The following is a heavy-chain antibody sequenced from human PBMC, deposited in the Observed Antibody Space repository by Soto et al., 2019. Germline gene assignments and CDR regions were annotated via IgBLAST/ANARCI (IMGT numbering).Heavy chain of an antibody. Sequence: QITLNESGPTVVRPTETLTLTCRFSGFSLTTSGVGVGWIRQSPGKAPEWLALITWDDDKRYSASLKSRLTITNDTAKNQVVLTVSDLDQTETATYSCAHRVLRTFFVLVTTTAIYFDVWGQGTPVAVSS. J-gene: IGHJ4*02. CDR3: AHRVLRTFFVLVTTTAIYFDV. CDR2: ITWDDDK. D-gene: IGHD3-9*01. CDR1: GFSLTTSGVG. V-gene: IGHV2-5*02.